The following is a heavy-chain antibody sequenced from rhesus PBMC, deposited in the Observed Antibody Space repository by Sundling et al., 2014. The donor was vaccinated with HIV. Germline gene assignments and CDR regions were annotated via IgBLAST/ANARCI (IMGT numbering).Heavy chain of an antibody. CDR1: GGSISSSY. CDR3: ARRLRYFD. Sequence: QLQLQESGPGLVKPSETLSVTCAVSGGSISSSYWSWIRQAPGKGLEWIGYIYGSGSSTNYNPSLKSRVTLSVDTSKNQLSLKLSSVTAADTAVYFCARRLRYFD. V-gene: IGHV4-169*01. CDR2: IYGSGSST. J-gene: IGHJ4*01.